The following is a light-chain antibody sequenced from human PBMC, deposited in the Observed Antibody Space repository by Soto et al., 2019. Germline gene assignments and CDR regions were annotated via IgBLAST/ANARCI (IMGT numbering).Light chain of an antibody. CDR1: SSDVGGYNY. J-gene: IGLJ1*01. CDR2: DVS. CDR3: SSYTSSSTLYV. Sequence: QCALTQPASVSGSPGQSITISCTGTSSDVGGYNYVSWYQQHTGKAPKLMIYDVSNRPSGVSNRFSGSKSGNTAYLTISGLQAEDEADYYCSSYTSSSTLYVFVTGTKVTVL. V-gene: IGLV2-14*01.